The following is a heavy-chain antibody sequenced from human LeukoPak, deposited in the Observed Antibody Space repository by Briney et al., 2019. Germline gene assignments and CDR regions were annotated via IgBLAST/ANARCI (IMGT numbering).Heavy chain of an antibody. V-gene: IGHV1-2*02. J-gene: IGHJ4*02. CDR1: GYTFTGYY. D-gene: IGHD3-10*01. CDR2: INPNSGGT. CDR3: ARAVVTMVRGVMGY. Sequence: ASVKVSCKASGYTFTGYYMHWVRQAPGQGLEWMGWINPNSGGTNYAQKFQGRVTMARDTSISTAYMELSRLRSDDTAVYYCARAVVTMVRGVMGYWGQGTLVTVSS.